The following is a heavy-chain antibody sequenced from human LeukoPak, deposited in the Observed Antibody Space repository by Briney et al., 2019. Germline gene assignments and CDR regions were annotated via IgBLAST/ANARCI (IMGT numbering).Heavy chain of an antibody. CDR2: ISGSGDST. CDR1: GFTFSSYA. V-gene: IGHV3-23*01. D-gene: IGHD6-6*01. J-gene: IGHJ4*02. Sequence: GGSLRLSCAASGFTFSSYAMSWVRQAPGKGLEWVSVISGSGDSTYYAGSVKGRFTISRDNSRNTLYLQLNSLRAEDTAVYFCARVDSSNGNVGYWGQGTLVTVSS. CDR3: ARVDSSNGNVGY.